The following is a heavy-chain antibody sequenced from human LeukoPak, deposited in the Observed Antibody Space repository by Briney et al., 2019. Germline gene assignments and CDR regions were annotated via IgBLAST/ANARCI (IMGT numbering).Heavy chain of an antibody. J-gene: IGHJ4*02. CDR2: IKEDGSEK. V-gene: IGHV3-7*01. Sequence: PGGSLRLSCAASGFTFSSYWMSWVRQAPGKGLEWVANIKEDGSEKYYVDSVKGRFTISRDNAKNSLYLQMNSLRAEDTAVYYCARADCSGGSCYFDYWGQGTLVTVSS. CDR1: GFTFSSYW. D-gene: IGHD2-15*01. CDR3: ARADCSGGSCYFDY.